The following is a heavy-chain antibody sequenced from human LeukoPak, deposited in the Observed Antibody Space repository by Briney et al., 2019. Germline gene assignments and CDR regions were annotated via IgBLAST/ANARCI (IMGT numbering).Heavy chain of an antibody. J-gene: IGHJ4*02. CDR1: GYTFTGYY. CDR3: ARDVGRVGNQLY. CDR2: ISPNSGGT. D-gene: IGHD1-14*01. V-gene: IGHV1-2*02. Sequence: GASVKVSCKASGYTFTGYYMHWVRQAPGQGLEWMGWISPNSGGTNYAQKFQGRVTMTRDTSISTAYMELSRLRSDDTAVYYCARDVGRVGNQLYWGQGTLVTVSS.